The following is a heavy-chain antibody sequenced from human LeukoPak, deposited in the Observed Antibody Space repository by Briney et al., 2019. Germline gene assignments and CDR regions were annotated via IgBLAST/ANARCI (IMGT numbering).Heavy chain of an antibody. CDR3: AKDKKEAGIAVAEPDY. J-gene: IGHJ4*02. V-gene: IGHV3-9*01. D-gene: IGHD6-19*01. CDR2: ISWNSGSI. CDR1: RFTFGDFA. Sequence: PGRSLRLSCAASRFTFGDFAMHWVRQAPGKGLEWVSGISWNSGSIGYADSVKGRFTISRDNAKNSLYLQMNSLRAEDTALYYCAKDKKEAGIAVAEPDYWGQGTLVTVSS.